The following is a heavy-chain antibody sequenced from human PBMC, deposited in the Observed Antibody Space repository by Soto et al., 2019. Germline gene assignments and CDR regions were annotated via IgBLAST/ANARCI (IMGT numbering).Heavy chain of an antibody. Sequence: ASVKVSCKASGYTFTSYGISWVRQAPGQGLEWMGWISAYNGNTNYAQKLQGRVTMTTDTSTSTAYMELRSLRSDDTAVYYCARGRGGHCAGGKCNRWLDPWGQGTLVTVSS. CDR2: ISAYNGNT. J-gene: IGHJ5*02. V-gene: IGHV1-18*01. D-gene: IGHD2-21*01. CDR3: ARGRGGHCAGGKCNRWLDP. CDR1: GYTFTSYG.